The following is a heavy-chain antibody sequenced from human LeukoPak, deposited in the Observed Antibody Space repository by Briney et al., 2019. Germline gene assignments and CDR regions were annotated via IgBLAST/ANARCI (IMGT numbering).Heavy chain of an antibody. CDR3: AKDREYYYDSSGYSPLDY. Sequence: GGSLRLSCAASGFTFSSYAMSWVRQAPGKGLEWVSAISGSGGSTYYADSVKGRFTISRDNSKNTLYLQMNSLRAEDTAVYYCAKDREYYYDSSGYSPLDYWGQGTLVTVSS. D-gene: IGHD3-22*01. J-gene: IGHJ4*02. V-gene: IGHV3-23*01. CDR2: ISGSGGST. CDR1: GFTFSSYA.